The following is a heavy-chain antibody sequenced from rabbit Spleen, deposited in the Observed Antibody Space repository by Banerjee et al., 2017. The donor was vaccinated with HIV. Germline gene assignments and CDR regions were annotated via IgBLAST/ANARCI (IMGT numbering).Heavy chain of an antibody. Sequence: QEQLVESGGGLVQPEGSLTPTCKASGFSCYYKCVMCWVRQAPGKGLEWIGCMNTVSGNTVYATWAKGRFPISRTSSTTVALQMNSLTAADTATYFCTRNANGGWDLWGPGTLVTVS. CDR2: MNTVSGNT. CDR1: GFSCYYKCV. J-gene: IGHJ4*01. CDR3: TRNANGGWDL. V-gene: IGHV1S45*01. D-gene: IGHD4-1*01.